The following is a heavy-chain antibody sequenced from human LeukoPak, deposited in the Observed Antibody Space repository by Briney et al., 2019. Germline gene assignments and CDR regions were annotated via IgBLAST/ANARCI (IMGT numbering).Heavy chain of an antibody. V-gene: IGHV3-23*01. CDR1: GFTFSSYA. D-gene: IGHD5-12*01. CDR2: ISGSGGST. CDR3: AKNPRPITTYYFDY. J-gene: IGHJ4*02. Sequence: PGGSLRLSCAASGFTFSSYAMSWFRRAPGKGLEWVSAISGSGGSTYYADSVKGRFTISRDNSKNTLYMQMNSLRAEDTAVYYCAKNPRPITTYYFDYWGQGTLVTVSS.